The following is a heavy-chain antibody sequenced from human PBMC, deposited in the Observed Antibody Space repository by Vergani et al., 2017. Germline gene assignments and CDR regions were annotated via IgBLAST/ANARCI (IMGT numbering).Heavy chain of an antibody. D-gene: IGHD3-3*01. Sequence: EVQLVESGGGLVKPGGSLRLSCAASGFTFSSYSMNWVRQAPGKGLEWVSSISSSSSYIYYADSVKGRFTISRDNAKNSLYLQMNSLRAEDTAVYYCARDPLMRYYDFWSGYYVNGMDVWGQGTTVTVSS. V-gene: IGHV3-21*01. CDR3: ARDPLMRYYDFWSGYYVNGMDV. CDR1: GFTFSSYS. J-gene: IGHJ6*02. CDR2: ISSSSSYI.